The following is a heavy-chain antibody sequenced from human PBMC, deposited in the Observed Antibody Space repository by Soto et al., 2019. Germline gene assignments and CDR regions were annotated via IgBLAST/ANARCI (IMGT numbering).Heavy chain of an antibody. V-gene: IGHV3-33*01. CDR3: ARDSSSTVTTHFDY. CDR1: GFTFSSYG. CDR2: IWYDGSNK. J-gene: IGHJ4*02. D-gene: IGHD4-4*01. Sequence: QVQLVESGGGVVRPGRSLRLSCAASGFTFSSYGMHWVRQAPGKGLEWVAVIWYDGSNKYYADSVKGRFTISRDNSKNTLYLQMNSLRAEDTAVYYCARDSSSTVTTHFDYWGQGTLVTVSS.